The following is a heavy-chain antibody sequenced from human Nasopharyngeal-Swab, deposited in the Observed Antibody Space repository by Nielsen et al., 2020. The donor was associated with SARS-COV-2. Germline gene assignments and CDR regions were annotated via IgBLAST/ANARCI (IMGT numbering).Heavy chain of an antibody. D-gene: IGHD1-26*01. Sequence: WVRQAPGQRLEWMGGFDPEDGETIYAQKFQGRVTMTEDTSTDTAYMELSSLRSEDTAVYYCATGSGIVGATGGLDYWGQGTLVTVSS. V-gene: IGHV1-24*01. J-gene: IGHJ4*02. CDR3: ATGSGIVGATGGLDY. CDR2: FDPEDGET.